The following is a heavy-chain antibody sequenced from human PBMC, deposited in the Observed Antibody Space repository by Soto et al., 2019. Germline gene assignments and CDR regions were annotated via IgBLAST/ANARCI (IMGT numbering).Heavy chain of an antibody. CDR3: ARGPGI. J-gene: IGHJ4*02. CDR2: IYYSGST. V-gene: IGHV4-31*03. Sequence: SETLSLTCTFSGSSISRGGYYWSWTRQQPGKGLEWIGYIYYSGSTYYNPSLKSRVTKSVDTSKNQISLKLSSVTAADTAVYYCARGPGIWGQGTLVTVSS. CDR1: GSSISRGGYY.